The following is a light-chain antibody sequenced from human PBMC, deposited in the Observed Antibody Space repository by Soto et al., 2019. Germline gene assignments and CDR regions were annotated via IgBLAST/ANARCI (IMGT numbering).Light chain of an antibody. V-gene: IGKV2-28*01. CDR3: LQAAQSPLT. CDR2: LTS. Sequence: DILLTQSPLSLPVTPGEPASISCRSSQSLLQSNGNNHVDWYLQRPGQSPQLLLYLTSSRASGVPDRFSGSGSGTEFSLEISRVEAEDVGVYYCLQAAQSPLTFGQGTRLEIK. J-gene: IGKJ5*01. CDR1: QSLLQSNGNNH.